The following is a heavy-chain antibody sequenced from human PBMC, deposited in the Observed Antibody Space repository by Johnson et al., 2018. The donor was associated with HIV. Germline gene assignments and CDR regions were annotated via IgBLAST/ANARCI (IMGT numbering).Heavy chain of an antibody. V-gene: IGHV3-66*02. CDR3: ASSATTVVMDGFAFDI. J-gene: IGHJ3*02. D-gene: IGHD4-23*01. CDR2: IYSGGST. CDR1: GFTVSSNY. Sequence: EVQLVESGGGVVQPGGSLRLSCAASGFTVSSNYMSWVRQAPGKGLEWVSVIYSGGSTYYADSVKGRFTISRDNSKNTLYLQMNSLRAEDTAVYYCASSATTVVMDGFAFDIWGQGTMVTVSS.